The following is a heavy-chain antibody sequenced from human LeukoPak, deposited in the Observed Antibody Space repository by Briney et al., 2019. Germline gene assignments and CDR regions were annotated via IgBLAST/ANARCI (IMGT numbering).Heavy chain of an antibody. V-gene: IGHV4-59*08. CDR1: GGSISSYY. CDR2: IHNSGST. D-gene: IGHD3/OR15-3a*01. Sequence: SETLSLTCTVSGGSISSYYWSWIRQPPGKGLEWIGYIHNSGSTNYNPSLKSRVTFSVDTTKNQLSLKLRSVTAADTALYYCARHLDWDSGGDAFDIRGQGTMVTVSS. J-gene: IGHJ3*02. CDR3: ARHLDWDSGGDAFDI.